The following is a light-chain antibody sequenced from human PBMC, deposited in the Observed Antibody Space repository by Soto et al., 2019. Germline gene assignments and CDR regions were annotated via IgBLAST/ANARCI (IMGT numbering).Light chain of an antibody. CDR1: SSDVGGYNY. J-gene: IGLJ1*01. CDR2: EVS. V-gene: IGLV2-14*01. Sequence: QYVLTQPASVSGSPGQSITISCTGTSSDVGGYNYVSWYQQHPGKAPKLTIYEVSNRPSGVSNRFSGSRSGNTASLTISGLQAEDEAEYTSSSTFVFGTGTKLTVL. CDR3: SSTFV.